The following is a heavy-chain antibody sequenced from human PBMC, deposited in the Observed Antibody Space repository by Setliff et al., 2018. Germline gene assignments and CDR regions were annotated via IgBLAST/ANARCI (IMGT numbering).Heavy chain of an antibody. CDR3: ARAKYGTATYFES. Sequence: PSETLSLTCSVSGDSMGDFYWSWIRQTPGKGLEWIGHISYVGYTVHKPSLQSRVTISADASKKQLSLTLTSVTVADTAVYYCARAKYGTATYFESWGPGTLVTVSS. V-gene: IGHV4-59*01. D-gene: IGHD1-1*01. J-gene: IGHJ4*02. CDR1: GDSMGDFY. CDR2: ISYVGYT.